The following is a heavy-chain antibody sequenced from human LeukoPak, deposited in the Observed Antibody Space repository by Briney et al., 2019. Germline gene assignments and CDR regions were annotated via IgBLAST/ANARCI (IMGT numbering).Heavy chain of an antibody. CDR3: AKHYYGDYGLDWFDP. Sequence: GASVKVSCKASGYTFTSYYMHWVRQAPGQGLEWMGIINPSGGSTSYAQKFQGRVTMTRDTSTSTVYMELSSLRSEDTAVYYCAKHYYGDYGLDWFDPWGQGTLVTVSS. V-gene: IGHV1-46*01. D-gene: IGHD4-17*01. CDR2: INPSGGST. J-gene: IGHJ5*02. CDR1: GYTFTSYY.